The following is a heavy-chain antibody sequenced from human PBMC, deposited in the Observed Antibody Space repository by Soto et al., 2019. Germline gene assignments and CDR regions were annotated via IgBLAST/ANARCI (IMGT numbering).Heavy chain of an antibody. CDR2: IYYSGST. Sequence: QVQLQESGPGLVKPSETLSLTCTVSGGSISSYYWSWIRQPPGKGLEWIGYIYYSGSTNYNPSLTGRGPXSXDXXKTQSSLKRSSVTAADTAVYYCARGRIQLWYPFDYWGQGTLVTVSS. J-gene: IGHJ4*02. CDR1: GGSISSYY. V-gene: IGHV4-59*01. CDR3: ARGRIQLWYPFDY. D-gene: IGHD5-18*01.